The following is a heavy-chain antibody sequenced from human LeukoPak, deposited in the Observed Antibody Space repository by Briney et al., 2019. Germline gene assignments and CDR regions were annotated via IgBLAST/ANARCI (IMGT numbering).Heavy chain of an antibody. D-gene: IGHD2-2*01. V-gene: IGHV4-31*03. CDR1: GGSISSGGYY. Sequence: SQTLSLTCTVSGGSISSGGYYWSWIRQHPGKGLEWIGYIYYSGSTYYNPSLKSRVTISVDTSKNQFSLKLSFVTAADTAVYYCARARYCSSTSCYGRFDPWGQGTLVTVSS. CDR2: IYYSGST. CDR3: ARARYCSSTSCYGRFDP. J-gene: IGHJ5*02.